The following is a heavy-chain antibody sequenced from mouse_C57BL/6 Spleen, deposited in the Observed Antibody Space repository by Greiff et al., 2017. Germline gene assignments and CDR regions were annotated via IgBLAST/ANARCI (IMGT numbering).Heavy chain of an antibody. CDR2: IYPRSGNT. CDR1: GYTFTSYG. J-gene: IGHJ3*01. Sequence: QVQLQQSGAELARPGASVKLSCKASGYTFTSYGISWVKQRTGQGLEWIGEIYPRSGNTYYNEKFKGKATLTADKSSSTAYMELRSLTSEDSAVYFCARWGQLRLEGAYWGQGTLVTVSA. V-gene: IGHV1-81*01. CDR3: ARWGQLRLEGAY. D-gene: IGHD3-2*02.